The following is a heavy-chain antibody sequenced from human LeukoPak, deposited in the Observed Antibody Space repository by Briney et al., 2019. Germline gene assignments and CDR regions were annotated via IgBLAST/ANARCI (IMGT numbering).Heavy chain of an antibody. CDR1: GGSISSGDYY. V-gene: IGHV4-30-4*01. Sequence: SETLSLTCTVSGGSISSGDYYWSWIRQPPGKGLEWIGYIYYSGSTYYNPSPKSRVTISVDTSKNQFSLKLGSVTAADTAVYYCARGDSDGDYYFDYWGQGTLVTVSS. CDR2: IYYSGST. D-gene: IGHD4-17*01. J-gene: IGHJ4*02. CDR3: ARGDSDGDYYFDY.